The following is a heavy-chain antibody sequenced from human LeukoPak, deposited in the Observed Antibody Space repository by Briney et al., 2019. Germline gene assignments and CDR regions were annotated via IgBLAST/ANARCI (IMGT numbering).Heavy chain of an antibody. CDR3: ARGPLYGGTDY. CDR2: INHSGST. J-gene: IGHJ4*02. CDR1: GGSFSGYY. Sequence: PSETLSLTCAVYGGSFSGYYWSWIRQPPGKGLEWIGEINHSGSTNYNPSLKSRVTISVDTSKNQFSLRLSSVTAADTAVYYCARGPLYGGTDYWGQGTLVTVSS. D-gene: IGHD4-23*01. V-gene: IGHV4-34*01.